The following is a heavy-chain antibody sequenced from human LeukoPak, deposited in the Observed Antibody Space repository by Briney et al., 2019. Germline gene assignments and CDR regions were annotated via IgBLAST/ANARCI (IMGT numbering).Heavy chain of an antibody. D-gene: IGHD4-17*01. CDR1: GGSFSGYY. V-gene: IGHV4-34*09. Sequence: SETLSLTCAVYGGSFSGYYWSWIRQPPGKGLEWIGEINHSGSTYYNPSLKSRVTLSVDTSKSQFSLKLSSVTAADTAVYYCARFWDGDYYFDCWGQGTLVTVSS. CDR2: INHSGST. CDR3: ARFWDGDYYFDC. J-gene: IGHJ4*02.